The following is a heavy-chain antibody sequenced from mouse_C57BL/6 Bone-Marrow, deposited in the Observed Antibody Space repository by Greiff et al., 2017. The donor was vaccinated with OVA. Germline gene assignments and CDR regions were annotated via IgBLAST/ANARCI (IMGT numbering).Heavy chain of an antibody. J-gene: IGHJ3*01. CDR3: ARETGYVAY. CDR2: ISDGGSYT. V-gene: IGHV5-4*01. CDR1: GFTFSSYA. Sequence: EVHLVESGGGLVKPGGSLKLSCAASGFTFSSYAMSWVRQTPEKRLAWVATISDGGSYTYYPDNVKGRFTISRDNAKNNLYLQMSHLKSEDTAMYYCARETGYVAYWGQGTLVTVSA. D-gene: IGHD3-2*02.